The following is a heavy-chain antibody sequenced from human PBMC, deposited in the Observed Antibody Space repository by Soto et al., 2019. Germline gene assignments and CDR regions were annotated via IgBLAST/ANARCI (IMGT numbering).Heavy chain of an antibody. Sequence: SDTLFLTCNVSGDSIRSSKYYWGWIRQPPGKGLEWIGSIYYSGSTYYNPSLKSRVTISVDTSKNQFSLKLSSVTAGDTAVYYCASWWAIKGYFTYWGQGSLVNVSS. CDR3: ASWWAIKGYFTY. J-gene: IGHJ4*02. V-gene: IGHV4-39*07. CDR2: IYYSGST. CDR1: GDSIRSSKYY. D-gene: IGHD2-15*01.